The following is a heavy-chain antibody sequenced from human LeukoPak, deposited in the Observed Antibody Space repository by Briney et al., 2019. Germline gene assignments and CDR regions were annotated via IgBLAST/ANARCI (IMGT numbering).Heavy chain of an antibody. CDR2: INHSQST. V-gene: IGHV4-34*01. CDR1: GGSFSGYY. Sequence: PSETLSLTCAVYGGSFSGYYWSWIRQPPGKGLEWIGEINHSQSTNYNPSLKSRVTISVETSENQFSLNLSSVTAADTAVYYCPRGGGWPVKFDYWGQGTLVTVSS. J-gene: IGHJ4*02. D-gene: IGHD6-19*01. CDR3: PRGGGWPVKFDY.